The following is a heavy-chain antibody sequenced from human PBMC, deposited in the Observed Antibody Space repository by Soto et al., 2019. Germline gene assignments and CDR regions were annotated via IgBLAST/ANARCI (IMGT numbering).Heavy chain of an antibody. Sequence: GGSLRLSCAASGFTFSSYSMNWVRQAPGKGLEWVSSISSSSSYIYYADSVKGRFTISRDNAKNSLYLQMNSLRAEDTAVYYCASVARGVPRWELLEYYFDYWGQGTLVTVSS. CDR3: ASVARGVPRWELLEYYFDY. V-gene: IGHV3-21*03. D-gene: IGHD1-26*01. CDR1: GFTFSSYS. J-gene: IGHJ4*02. CDR2: ISSSSSYI.